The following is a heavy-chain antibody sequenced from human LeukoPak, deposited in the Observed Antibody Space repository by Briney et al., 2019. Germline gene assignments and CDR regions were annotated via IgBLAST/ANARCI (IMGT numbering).Heavy chain of an antibody. CDR1: GGSNSSGDYY. CDR2: IYYTGSI. CDR3: ARGPNYVWGSYRYFDC. J-gene: IGHJ4*02. D-gene: IGHD3-16*02. Sequence: SETLSLTCIVSGGSNSSGDYYWSWIRQSPGKGLEWIGYIYYTGSISYNPSLKSRLTISVDTSKNQFSLKLSSVTAADTAVYYCARGPNYVWGSYRYFDCWGQGTLVTVSS. V-gene: IGHV4-30-4*01.